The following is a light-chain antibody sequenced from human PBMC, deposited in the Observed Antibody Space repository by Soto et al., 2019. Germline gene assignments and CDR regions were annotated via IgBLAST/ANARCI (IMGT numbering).Light chain of an antibody. V-gene: IGLV1-40*01. CDR1: SSNIGAGYE. Sequence: QPVLTQPPSVSGAPGQRVTISCTGSSSNIGAGYEVHWYHQLPGTAPKLLIYDNTNRPSGVPDRFSGSKSGTSASLAITGLQAEDEADYYCQSYDSSLSASVFGGGTKLTVL. CDR2: DNT. CDR3: QSYDSSLSASV. J-gene: IGLJ2*01.